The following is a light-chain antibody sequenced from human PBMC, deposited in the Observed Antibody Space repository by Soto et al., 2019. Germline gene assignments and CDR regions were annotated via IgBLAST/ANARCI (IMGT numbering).Light chain of an antibody. V-gene: IGLV2-14*03. CDR1: SSDISSYNH. Sequence: QSALTHPASVSGSPRQSITISCSRTSSDISSYNHVAWYQQFPGKSPKLMIYAVSDRPPGVSDRFSGSKSGITASLTISGLQTEDEADYSCISYTDRQSYLFGTGTKVTVL. CDR2: AVS. CDR3: ISYTDRQSYL. J-gene: IGLJ1*01.